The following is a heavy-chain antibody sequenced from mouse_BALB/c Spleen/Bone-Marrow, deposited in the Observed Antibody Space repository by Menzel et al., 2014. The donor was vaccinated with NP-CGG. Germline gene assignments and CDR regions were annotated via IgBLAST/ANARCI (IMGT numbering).Heavy chain of an antibody. Sequence: QVQLQQSGAELVRPGSSVKISCKASGYAFSAYWMNWVKQRPGQGLEWIGQIYPGDGDTNYKGKFKGKATLTADKSSSTAYMQLSSLTSEDSAVYFCTRPTATFDYWGQGTTLTVSS. V-gene: IGHV1-80*01. D-gene: IGHD1-2*01. CDR1: GYAFSAYW. CDR3: TRPTATFDY. J-gene: IGHJ2*01. CDR2: IYPGDGDT.